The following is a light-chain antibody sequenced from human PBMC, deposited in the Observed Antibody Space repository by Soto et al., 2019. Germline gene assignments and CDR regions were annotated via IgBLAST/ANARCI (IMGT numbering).Light chain of an antibody. CDR1: QSVSTW. CDR2: KAF. V-gene: IGKV1-5*03. Sequence: DIQMTQSPSILSASVGDTVNITCRASQSVSTWLAWYQQKPGKAPKVMIYKAFTLQIGVPSRFSASGSGTEFTLTISSLQPDDFATYYCQQYNSYVYSFGRGTKLES. J-gene: IGKJ2*03. CDR3: QQYNSYVYS.